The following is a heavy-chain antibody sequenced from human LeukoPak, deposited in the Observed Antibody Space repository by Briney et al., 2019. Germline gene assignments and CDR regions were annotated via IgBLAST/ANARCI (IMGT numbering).Heavy chain of an antibody. J-gene: IGHJ4*02. Sequence: ASVKVSCKASGNTLIGSYIHWVRQAPGQGLEWMGWINPNSGGTNYAQKFQGRVTMTRDTSISTAYMELNRLRSDDTAVYYCARDNYDSMGYWGQGTLVTVSS. V-gene: IGHV1-2*02. CDR3: ARDNYDSMGY. CDR2: INPNSGGT. D-gene: IGHD3-22*01. CDR1: GNTLIGSY.